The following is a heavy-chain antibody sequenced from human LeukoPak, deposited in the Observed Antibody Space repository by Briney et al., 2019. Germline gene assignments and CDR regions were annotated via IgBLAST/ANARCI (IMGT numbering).Heavy chain of an antibody. Sequence: GGSLRLSCAASGFTFSSYAMHWVRQAPGKGLEWVAVISYDGSNKYYADSVKGRFTISRDNSKNTLYLQMNSLRAEDTAVYYCAREHSIAVAGTLDYWGQGTLVTVSS. CDR1: GFTFSSYA. CDR3: AREHSIAVAGTLDY. D-gene: IGHD6-19*01. V-gene: IGHV3-30-3*01. CDR2: ISYDGSNK. J-gene: IGHJ4*02.